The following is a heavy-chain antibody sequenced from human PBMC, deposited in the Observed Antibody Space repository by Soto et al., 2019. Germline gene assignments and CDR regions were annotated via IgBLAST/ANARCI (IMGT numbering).Heavy chain of an antibody. CDR2: IWYDGNKK. D-gene: IGHD1-1*01. Sequence: GGSLRLSCAASGFSFSSSGMHWVRQAPGKGLEWVAVIWYDGNKKYYGDSVRGRFTISRDNSKNSLYLQMNSLRREDTALYYCVQGRYPTMATPLDHWGQGTLVTVSS. J-gene: IGHJ5*02. V-gene: IGHV3-33*03. CDR3: VQGRYPTMATPLDH. CDR1: GFSFSSSG.